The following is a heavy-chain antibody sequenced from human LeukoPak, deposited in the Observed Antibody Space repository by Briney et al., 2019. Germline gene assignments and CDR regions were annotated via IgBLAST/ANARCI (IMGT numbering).Heavy chain of an antibody. CDR2: FDPEDGET. Sequence: ASVKVSCKVSGYTLTELSMHWVRQAPGKGLEWMGGFDPEDGETIYAQKFQGRVTMTEDTPTDTAYMELSSLRSEDTAVYYCATINVLRYFDWPRVAFDIWGQGTMVTVSS. CDR3: ATINVLRYFDWPRVAFDI. CDR1: GYTLTELS. V-gene: IGHV1-24*01. J-gene: IGHJ3*02. D-gene: IGHD3-9*01.